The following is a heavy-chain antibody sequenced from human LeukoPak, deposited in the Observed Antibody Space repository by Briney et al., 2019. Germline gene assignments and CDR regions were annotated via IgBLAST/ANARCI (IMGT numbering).Heavy chain of an antibody. CDR2: IYTSGST. CDR1: GGSISSGSYY. CDR3: ARLLLLWFGESLIFDY. D-gene: IGHD3-10*01. Sequence: SETLSLTCTVSGGSISSGSYYWSWIRQPAGKGLEWIGRIYTSGSTYYNPSLKSRVTISVDTSKNQFSLKLSSVTAADTAVYYCARLLLLWFGESLIFDYWGQGTLSPSPQ. J-gene: IGHJ4*02. V-gene: IGHV4-61*02.